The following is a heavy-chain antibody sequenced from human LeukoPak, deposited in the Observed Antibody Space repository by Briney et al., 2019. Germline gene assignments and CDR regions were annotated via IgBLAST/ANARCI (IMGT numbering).Heavy chain of an antibody. J-gene: IGHJ3*02. CDR1: GFRFDDYA. Sequence: GGSLRLSCAASGFRFDDYAMHWVRHAPGKGLEWVSGISWDSAAIGYADSVRGRFTLSRDNAKNSLFLQMNSLRVEDTALYYCTKRARMGIAAAGDGFHIWGQGTMVTVSS. CDR3: TKRARMGIAAAGDGFHI. V-gene: IGHV3-9*01. D-gene: IGHD6-13*01. CDR2: ISWDSAAI.